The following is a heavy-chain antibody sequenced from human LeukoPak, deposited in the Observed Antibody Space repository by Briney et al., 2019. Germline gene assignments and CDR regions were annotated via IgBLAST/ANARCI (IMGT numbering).Heavy chain of an antibody. J-gene: IGHJ6*02. V-gene: IGHV1-69*04. CDR1: GGTFSSYA. CDR2: IIPILGIA. Sequence: GASVKVSCKASGGTFSSYAISWVRQAPGQGLEWMGRIIPILGIANYAQKSQGRVTITADKSTSTAYMELSSLRSEDTAVYYCARTYSSSWNYYYYYGMDVWGQGTTVTVSS. D-gene: IGHD6-13*01. CDR3: ARTYSSSWNYYYYYGMDV.